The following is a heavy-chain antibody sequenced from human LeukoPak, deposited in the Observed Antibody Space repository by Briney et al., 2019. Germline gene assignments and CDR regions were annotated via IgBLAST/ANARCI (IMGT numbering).Heavy chain of an antibody. CDR1: GGSISSYY. CDR3: ARHTVAAGFRPAISFDI. V-gene: IGHV4-59*08. CDR2: IYYSGST. J-gene: IGHJ3*02. Sequence: PSETLSLTCTVSGGSISSYYWSWIRQPPGKGLEWIGYIYYSGSTNYNPSLKSRVTISVDTSKNQFSLKLSSVTAADTAVYYCARHTVAAGFRPAISFDIWGQGTMVTVS. D-gene: IGHD6-13*01.